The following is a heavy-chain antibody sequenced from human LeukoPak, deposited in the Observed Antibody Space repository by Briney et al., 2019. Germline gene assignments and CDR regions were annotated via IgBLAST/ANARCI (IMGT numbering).Heavy chain of an antibody. J-gene: IGHJ5*02. CDR1: GYTFTSYY. D-gene: IGHD3-3*01. Sequence: GASVKVSCKASGYTFTSYYMHWVRQAPGQGLEWMGIINPSGGSTSYAQKFQGRVTMTRDTSTSTVYMELSSLRSEDTAVYYCARDGLGGRITIFGVVFGGFQNWFDPWGQGTLVTVSS. V-gene: IGHV1-46*01. CDR3: ARDGLGGRITIFGVVFGGFQNWFDP. CDR2: INPSGGST.